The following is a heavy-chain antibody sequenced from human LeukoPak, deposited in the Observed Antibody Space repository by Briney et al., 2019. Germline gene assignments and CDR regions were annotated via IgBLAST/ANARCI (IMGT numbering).Heavy chain of an antibody. CDR3: ARGRTPYDFWSGRGAFDI. CDR1: GYTFTSYD. CDR2: MNPNSGNT. D-gene: IGHD3-3*01. V-gene: IGHV1-8*03. J-gene: IGHJ3*02. Sequence: ASVKVSCKASGYTFTSYDINWVRQATGQGLEWMGWMNPNSGNTGYAQKFQGRVTITRNTSISTAYMELSSLRSEDTAVYYCARGRTPYDFWSGRGAFDIWGQGTMVTVSS.